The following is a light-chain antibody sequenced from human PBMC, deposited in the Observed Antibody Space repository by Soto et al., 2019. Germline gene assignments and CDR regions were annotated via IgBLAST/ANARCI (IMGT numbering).Light chain of an antibody. CDR1: QSVSSY. J-gene: IGKJ5*01. CDR3: QQRSNWPPVT. CDR2: DAS. Sequence: EIVLTQPPATLSLSPGERATLSCRASQSVSSYLAWYQQKPGQAPRLLIYDASNRATGIPARFSGSGSGTDFTLTISSLKPEDFAVYYCQQRSNWPPVTFGQGTRLEIK. V-gene: IGKV3-11*01.